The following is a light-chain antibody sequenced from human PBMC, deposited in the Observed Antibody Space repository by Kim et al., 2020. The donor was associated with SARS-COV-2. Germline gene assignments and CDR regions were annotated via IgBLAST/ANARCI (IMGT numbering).Light chain of an antibody. CDR2: KAN. V-gene: IGLV3-25*03. J-gene: IGLJ1*01. Sequence: VSPEQAARITCAGDTLPEKQTYWDQVKSGQAPLLVIYKANERPSGIPGRFSGSSSGTTVTLTISGVKAEDDADYYCQSADGSGTYVFGTGTKVTVL. CDR1: TLPEKQ. CDR3: QSADGSGTYV.